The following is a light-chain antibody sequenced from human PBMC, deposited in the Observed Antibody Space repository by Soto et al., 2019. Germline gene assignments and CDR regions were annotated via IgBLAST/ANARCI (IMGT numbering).Light chain of an antibody. V-gene: IGKV3-15*01. CDR2: GAS. J-gene: IGKJ1*01. CDR1: QSISNS. CDR3: QQYDNWPRT. Sequence: EIVMTQSPATLSVSPGERATLSCRASQSISNSLAWYQQKPGQAPRLLIHGASTRATGTPARFSGSGSGTEFTLTISSLQSEDFAVYHCQQYDNWPRTFGQGTKVENK.